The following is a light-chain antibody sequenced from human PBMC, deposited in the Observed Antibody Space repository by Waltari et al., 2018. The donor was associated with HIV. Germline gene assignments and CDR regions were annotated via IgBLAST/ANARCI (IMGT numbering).Light chain of an antibody. CDR3: QQDNNWPPVT. CDR2: GAS. CDR1: QSVSSN. J-gene: IGKJ4*01. V-gene: IGKV3-15*01. Sequence: EIVMTQSPATLSVSPGERVTLSCRVSQSVSSNLAWYQQKPGQAPRLLIYGASTRATGIPARFSGSGSGTEFTLTISSLQSEDFAVYYCQQDNNWPPVTFGGGTKVEIK.